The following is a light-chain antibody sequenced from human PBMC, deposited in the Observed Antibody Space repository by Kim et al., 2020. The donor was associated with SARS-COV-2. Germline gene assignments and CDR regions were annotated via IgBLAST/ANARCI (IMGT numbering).Light chain of an antibody. J-gene: IGLJ3*02. CDR2: DVN. V-gene: IGLV2-8*01. CDR1: SSDVGAYKW. Sequence: QSALTQPPSASGSPGQPVTISCTGTSSDVGAYKWVSWYHQHPGKAPKLILYDVNERPSGVPDRFSGSKSGNTASLTVSGLQAEDDADYYCSAYAGGNNLVFGGGTQLTVL. CDR3: SAYAGGNNLV.